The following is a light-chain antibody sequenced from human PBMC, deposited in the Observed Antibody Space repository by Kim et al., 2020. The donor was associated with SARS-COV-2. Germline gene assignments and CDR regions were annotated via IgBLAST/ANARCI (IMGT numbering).Light chain of an antibody. CDR3: QQSYSTPWT. V-gene: IGKV1-39*01. CDR1: QSISSY. J-gene: IGKJ1*01. Sequence: ASVGDRVNITCRASQSISSYLNWYQQKPGKAPKRLIYAASSLQSGVPSRFSGSGSGTDFTLTISSLQPEDFATYYCQQSYSTPWTFGQGTKVDIK. CDR2: AAS.